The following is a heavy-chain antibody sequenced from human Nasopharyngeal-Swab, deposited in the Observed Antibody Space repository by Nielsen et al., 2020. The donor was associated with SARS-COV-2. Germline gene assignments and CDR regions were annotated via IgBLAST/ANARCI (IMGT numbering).Heavy chain of an antibody. J-gene: IGHJ4*02. CDR3: ARDPRGPDY. V-gene: IGHV1-18*01. Sequence: WARQAPGQGLEWMGWISAYNGRTYYAQKIQGRVTMTTDTSTSTAYMDLRSLRSDDTAVYYCARDPRGPDYWGQGTLVTVSS. CDR2: ISAYNGRT. D-gene: IGHD6-25*01.